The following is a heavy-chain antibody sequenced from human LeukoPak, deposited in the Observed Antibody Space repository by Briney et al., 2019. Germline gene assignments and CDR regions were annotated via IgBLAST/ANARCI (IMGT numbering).Heavy chain of an antibody. D-gene: IGHD3-3*01. CDR2: IYTSGST. Sequence: PSETLSLTCTVSGGSISSGSYYWSWIRQPAGKGLEWIGRIYTSGSTNYNPSLKSRVTISVGTSKNQFSLKLSSVTAADTAVYYCARGTIFGVVIQIDYWGQGTLVTVSS. J-gene: IGHJ4*02. CDR1: GGSISSGSYY. CDR3: ARGTIFGVVIQIDY. V-gene: IGHV4-61*02.